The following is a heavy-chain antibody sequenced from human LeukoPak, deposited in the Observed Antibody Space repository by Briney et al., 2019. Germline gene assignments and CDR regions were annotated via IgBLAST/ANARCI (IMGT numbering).Heavy chain of an antibody. V-gene: IGHV3-74*01. Sequence: GGSLRLSCAAPGFTFTSYWIHWVRQAPGKGLVWVSRINSDVSSTSYADSVKGRFTISRDNAMQTLHRQMNSLRAEDTGVYYCAKSGGSNYFDHWGQGILVTVSS. CDR3: AKSGGSNYFDH. D-gene: IGHD3-10*01. CDR2: INSDVSST. CDR1: GFTFTSYW. J-gene: IGHJ4*02.